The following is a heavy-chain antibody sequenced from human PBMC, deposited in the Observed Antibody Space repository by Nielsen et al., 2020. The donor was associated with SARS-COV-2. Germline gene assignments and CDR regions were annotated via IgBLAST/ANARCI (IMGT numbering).Heavy chain of an antibody. CDR3: ARARNVVPHFDWFTYYYYGMDV. D-gene: IGHD3-9*01. CDR2: INHSGST. J-gene: IGHJ6*02. CDR1: GGSFSGYY. Sequence: SETLSLTCAVYGGSFSGYYWSWIRQPPGKGLEWIGEINHSGSTNYNPSLKSRVTISVDTSKNQFSLKLSSVTAADTAVYYCARARNVVPHFDWFTYYYYGMDVWGQGTTVTVSS. V-gene: IGHV4-34*01.